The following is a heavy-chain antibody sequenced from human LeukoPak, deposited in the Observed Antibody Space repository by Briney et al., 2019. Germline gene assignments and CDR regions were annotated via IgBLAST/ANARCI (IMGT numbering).Heavy chain of an antibody. Sequence: PGGSLRLSCAASGFTFSSYAMSWVRQAPGRGLEWVSTISGSFGSTYYADSVEGRFTISRDNSKNTMSLQLNSLRAEDTAVYYCAQSPKIVTTPRFDYWDQGTLVTVSS. CDR2: ISGSFGST. CDR3: AQSPKIVTTPRFDY. CDR1: GFTFSSYA. V-gene: IGHV3-23*01. J-gene: IGHJ4*02. D-gene: IGHD5-12*01.